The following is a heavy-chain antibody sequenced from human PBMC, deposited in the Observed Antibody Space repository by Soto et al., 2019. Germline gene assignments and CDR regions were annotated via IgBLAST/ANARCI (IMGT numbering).Heavy chain of an antibody. J-gene: IGHJ4*01. CDR3: AKEYYDFGSAYTGAYFDY. CDR2: IGATTGST. CDR1: GFTFNNYA. D-gene: IGHD3-3*01. Sequence: VQRVESGGALEQPGGSLRLSCAASGFTFNNYARSWVRQAPGKGLEWVASIGATTGSTYYADSVKGRFAISRDNSENRLYLHLNSLRAEDTAVYYCAKEYYDFGSAYTGAYFDYWGHGTLVTVSS. V-gene: IGHV3-23*04.